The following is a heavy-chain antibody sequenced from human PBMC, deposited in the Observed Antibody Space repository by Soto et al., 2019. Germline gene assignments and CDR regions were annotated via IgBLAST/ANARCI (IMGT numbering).Heavy chain of an antibody. CDR1: GGSISSVGYY. CDR3: ARARITMVLGQLYRGGRFDY. V-gene: IGHV4-31*03. CDR2: IYYSGST. D-gene: IGHD3-10*01. Sequence: QVQLQESGPGLVKPSQTLSLTCTVSGGSISSVGYYWSWIRQHPGKGLEWIGYIYYSGSTYYNPSLKSRVTISVDTSKNQFSLKLSSVTAADTAVYYCARARITMVLGQLYRGGRFDYWGQGTLVTVSS. J-gene: IGHJ4*02.